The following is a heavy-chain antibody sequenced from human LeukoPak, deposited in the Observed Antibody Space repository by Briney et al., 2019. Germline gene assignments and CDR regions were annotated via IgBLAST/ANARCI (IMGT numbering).Heavy chain of an antibody. CDR2: IYHSGST. CDR1: GGSISPYY. D-gene: IGHD2-2*01. V-gene: IGHV4-30-2*01. Sequence: SETLSLTCTVSGGSISPYYWSWIRQPPGKGLEWIGYIYHSGSTYYNPSLKSRVTISVDRSKNQFSLKLSSVTAADTAVYYCARVVVPAAKNAFDIWGQGTMVTVSS. CDR3: ARVVVPAAKNAFDI. J-gene: IGHJ3*02.